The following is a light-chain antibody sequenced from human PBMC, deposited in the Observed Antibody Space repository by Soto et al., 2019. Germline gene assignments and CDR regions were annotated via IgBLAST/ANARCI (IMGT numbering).Light chain of an antibody. CDR3: SSYTSSSTRV. J-gene: IGLJ7*01. CDR1: SNDVGSHDY. V-gene: IGLV2-14*01. CDR2: EVR. Sequence: QSALTQPASVSGSPGQSITISCTGTSNDVGSHDYVSWYQQHPGKAPKLMIYEVRNRPSGVSNRFSGSKSGNTASLTISGLRAEDEANYYCSSYTSSSTRVFGGGTQLTVL.